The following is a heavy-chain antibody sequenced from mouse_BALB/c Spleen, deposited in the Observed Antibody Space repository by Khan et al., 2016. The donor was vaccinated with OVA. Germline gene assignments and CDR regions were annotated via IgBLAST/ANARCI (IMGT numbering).Heavy chain of an antibody. Sequence: EVQLLESGGGLVKPGGSLKLSCAASGFTFSSYAMSWVRQTPEKRLEWVATISSGGSYTYYPDSVKGRFTISRDNAKNTLYLQMSSLRSEDTAMYYCARPTNWDGVAYWGQGTLVTVSA. CDR2: ISSGGSYT. J-gene: IGHJ3*01. V-gene: IGHV5-9-3*01. CDR1: GFTFSSYA. CDR3: ARPTNWDGVAY. D-gene: IGHD4-1*02.